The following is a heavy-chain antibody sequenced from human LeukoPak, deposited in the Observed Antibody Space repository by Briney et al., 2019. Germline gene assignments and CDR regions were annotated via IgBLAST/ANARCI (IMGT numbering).Heavy chain of an antibody. CDR1: GYTFTSYY. D-gene: IGHD6-6*01. CDR3: ARAPLSIAARLTS. J-gene: IGHJ5*02. V-gene: IGHV1-46*01. Sequence: ASVKVSCKASGYTFTSYYMHWVRQAPGQGLEWMGIINPSGGSTSYAQKFQGRVTMTRDMSTSTVYMELSSLRSEDTAVYYCARAPLSIAARLTSWGQGTLVTVSP. CDR2: INPSGGST.